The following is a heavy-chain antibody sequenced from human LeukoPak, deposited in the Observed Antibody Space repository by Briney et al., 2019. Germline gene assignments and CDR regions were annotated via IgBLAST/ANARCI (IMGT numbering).Heavy chain of an antibody. D-gene: IGHD3-3*01. CDR2: IKNDGAGK. CDR1: GFTFSYHW. CDR3: ARDRGQYYDFWSGYTPPYGMDV. J-gene: IGHJ6*02. Sequence: GGSLRLSCAASGFTFSYHWMTWVRQAPGKGLEWVANIKNDGAGKNYVDSVKGRFTISRDNAKNSLYLQMNSLRAEDTAVYYCARDRGQYYDFWSGYTPPYGMDVWGQGTTVTVSS. V-gene: IGHV3-7*01.